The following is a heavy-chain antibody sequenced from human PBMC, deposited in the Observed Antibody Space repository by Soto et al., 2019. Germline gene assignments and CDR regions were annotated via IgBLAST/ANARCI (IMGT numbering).Heavy chain of an antibody. CDR2: IRYDGSNI. Sequence: QVQLVESGGGVVQPGRSLILPCAASGFTFSGLGMHWVRQAPGKGLEWVAVIRYDGSNIYYADAVKGRFTISRDNSKDTLYLHMNSLRADDTAVYYCASDGVGHTTFFGYFDYWGQGTLVTVSS. V-gene: IGHV3-33*01. CDR1: GFTFSGLG. CDR3: ASDGVGHTTFFGYFDY. J-gene: IGHJ4*02. D-gene: IGHD1-26*01.